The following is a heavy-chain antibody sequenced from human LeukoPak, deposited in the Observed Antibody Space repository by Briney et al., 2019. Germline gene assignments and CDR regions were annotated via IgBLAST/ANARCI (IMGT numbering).Heavy chain of an antibody. CDR3: ARSNPNRNALDL. J-gene: IGHJ3*01. CDR1: GFTLSSYL. V-gene: IGHV3-7*01. Sequence: PGGSLRLSCAASGFTLSSYLMSWVRQAPGRGLEWVANINKDGSEETYLDSVKGRFTVSRDNAKNSLFLQMNSLRGDDTAVYYCARSNPNRNALDLWGQGTMVTFSS. CDR2: INKDGSEE. D-gene: IGHD1-14*01.